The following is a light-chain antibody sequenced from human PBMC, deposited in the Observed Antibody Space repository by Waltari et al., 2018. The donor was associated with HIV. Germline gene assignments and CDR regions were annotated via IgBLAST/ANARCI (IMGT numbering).Light chain of an antibody. CDR3: QQHYTTPLT. V-gene: IGKV4-1*01. J-gene: IGKJ4*01. CDR1: QSVLHSSNNKNY. CDR2: WAS. Sequence: DIVMTQSPDSLAVPLGERATINCKSSQSVLHSSNNKNYLAWYQQKPGQPPKLLIYWASARESGVPDRFSASGSGTDFTLTISSLQAEDVAVYYCQQHYTTPLTFGGGTKVEI.